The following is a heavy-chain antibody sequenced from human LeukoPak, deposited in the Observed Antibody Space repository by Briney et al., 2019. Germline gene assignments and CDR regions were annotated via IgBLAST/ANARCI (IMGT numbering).Heavy chain of an antibody. CDR2: INIGGTNT. Sequence: GGSLRLSCAASGFTFNDYYMSWIRQAPGKGLEWGSYINIGGTNTHYADSVKGRFTISRDNAKKSLYLEMNNLRAEDTAVYYCATDGAGFDTWGQGTLVTVSS. J-gene: IGHJ5*02. CDR3: ATDGAGFDT. CDR1: GFTFNDYY. V-gene: IGHV3-11*01.